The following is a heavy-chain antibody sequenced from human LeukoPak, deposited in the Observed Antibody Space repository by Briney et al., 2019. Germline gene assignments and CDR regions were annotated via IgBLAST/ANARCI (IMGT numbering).Heavy chain of an antibody. Sequence: PSETLSLTCAVYGGSFSGYYWSWIRQPPGKGLEWIGEINHSGSTNYNPSLKSRVTISVDTSKNQFSLKLSSVTAADTAVYYCARSIRGGYAGDCWGQGTLVTVSS. CDR3: ARSIRGGYAGDC. CDR2: INHSGST. CDR1: GGSFSGYY. V-gene: IGHV4-34*01. D-gene: IGHD5-12*01. J-gene: IGHJ4*02.